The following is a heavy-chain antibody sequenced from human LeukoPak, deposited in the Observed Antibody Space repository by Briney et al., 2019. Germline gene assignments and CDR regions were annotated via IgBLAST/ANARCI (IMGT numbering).Heavy chain of an antibody. CDR3: AKVDGYLRYCSDDICYSYYFDD. Sequence: GGSLRLSCAASGFTFSSYSMNWVRQAPGKGLEWVSSISSSSSYIYYADSVKGRFTISRDNAKNSLYLQMNSLRAEDTAVYYCAKVDGYLRYCSDDICYSYYFDDWGQGTLVTVSS. CDR2: ISSSSSYI. CDR1: GFTFSSYS. D-gene: IGHD2-15*01. V-gene: IGHV3-21*04. J-gene: IGHJ4*02.